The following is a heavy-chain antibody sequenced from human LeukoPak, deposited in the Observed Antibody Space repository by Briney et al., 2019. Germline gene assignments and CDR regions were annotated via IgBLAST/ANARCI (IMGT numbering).Heavy chain of an antibody. J-gene: IGHJ4*02. CDR2: INHSGST. D-gene: IGHD6-13*01. V-gene: IGHV4-34*01. Sequence: SETLSLTCAVYGGSFSGYYWSWIRQPPGKGLEWIGEINHSGSTYYNPSLKSRVTISVDTSKNQFSLKLSSVTAADTAVYYCARHRRYSRKKSEFDYWGQGTLVTVSS. CDR3: ARHRRYSRKKSEFDY. CDR1: GGSFSGYY.